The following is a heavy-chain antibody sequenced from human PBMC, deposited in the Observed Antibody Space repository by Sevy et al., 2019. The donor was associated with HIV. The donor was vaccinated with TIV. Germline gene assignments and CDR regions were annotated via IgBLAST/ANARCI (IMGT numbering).Heavy chain of an antibody. V-gene: IGHV4-39*01. CDR1: GGSISSSDYY. CDR2: IYYSGNT. D-gene: IGHD2-15*01. J-gene: IGHJ4*02. Sequence: SETLCLTCTVSGGSISSSDYYWVWNRQPPGKGREWIGTIYYSGNTYYNPSLKSRITISVGTSKNQFSLKLGSVNAADTAGYYCAKDIATAVGSFDYWGQGTLVTVSS. CDR3: AKDIATAVGSFDY.